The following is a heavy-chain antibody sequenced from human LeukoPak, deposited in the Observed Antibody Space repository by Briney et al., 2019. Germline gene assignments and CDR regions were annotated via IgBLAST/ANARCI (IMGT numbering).Heavy chain of an antibody. J-gene: IGHJ3*02. D-gene: IGHD3-9*01. Sequence: GGSLRLSCAASGFTFNKYAMSWVRQPPGKGLEWISVIYTGGNTFYADSVRGRFTISRDNSKNTLYLQMNSLRAEDTAVYYCARDLVSLGAFKAFDIWGQGTMVTVSS. CDR2: IYTGGNT. CDR3: ARDLVSLGAFKAFDI. V-gene: IGHV3-53*01. CDR1: GFTFNKYA.